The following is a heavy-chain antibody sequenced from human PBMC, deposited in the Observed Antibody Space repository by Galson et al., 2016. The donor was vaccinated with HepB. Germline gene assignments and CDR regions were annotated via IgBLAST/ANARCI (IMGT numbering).Heavy chain of an antibody. CDR2: IYPGDSDT. V-gene: IGHV5-51*03. CDR1: GYSTRHW. J-gene: IGHJ3*02. CDR3: ATLYYYDSGGYYPHAFDI. Sequence: QSGAEVKKPGESLKISCKGSGYSTRHWIGWVRQMPGKGLEWMGIIYPGDSDTRYSPSFQGQVTISADKSISNAYLQWSSLKASDTAMYYCATLYYYDSGGYYPHAFDIWGQGTMVTVSS. D-gene: IGHD3-22*01.